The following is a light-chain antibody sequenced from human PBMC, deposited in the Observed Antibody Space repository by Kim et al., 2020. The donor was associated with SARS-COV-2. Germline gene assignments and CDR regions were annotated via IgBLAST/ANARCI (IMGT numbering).Light chain of an antibody. V-gene: IGLV6-57*03. J-gene: IGLJ3*02. CDR1: RGSIASNY. CDR3: QSYDSSNQV. CDR2: EDT. Sequence: GKTVATSCTRSRGSIASNYVQWYQQRPGSAPTTVIYEDTQRPSGVPDRFSGSIDSSSNSASLTISGLKTEDEADYYCQSYDSSNQVFGGGTQLTVL.